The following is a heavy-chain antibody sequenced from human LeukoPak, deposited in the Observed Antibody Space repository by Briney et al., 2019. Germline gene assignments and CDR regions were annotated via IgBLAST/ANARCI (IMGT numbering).Heavy chain of an antibody. D-gene: IGHD6-13*01. CDR1: GYTFTSYT. CDR2: ISVGNGNT. Sequence: ASVKVSCKASGYTFTSYTIHWVRQAPGQRLEWVGWISVGNGNTKYSQEFQGRVTITRDTSASTAYMDLSSLRSEDMAVYYCARGERRQLVGSSEKYFQHWGQGTLVTVSS. J-gene: IGHJ1*01. V-gene: IGHV1-3*03. CDR3: ARGERRQLVGSSEKYFQH.